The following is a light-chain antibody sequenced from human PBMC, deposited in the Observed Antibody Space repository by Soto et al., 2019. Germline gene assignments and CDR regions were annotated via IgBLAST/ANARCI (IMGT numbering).Light chain of an antibody. CDR3: KQSKSFPLT. Sequence: DIHMTQSPSSLSASFGDRINITLRASQGVDRWLAWYQQRPGKAPKALIYAASSLRSGVPSRFSGSGYGTDFSLIISSLQPEDLATYYCKQSKSFPLTFGGGTKVDIK. J-gene: IGKJ4*01. CDR1: QGVDRW. CDR2: AAS. V-gene: IGKV1-12*01.